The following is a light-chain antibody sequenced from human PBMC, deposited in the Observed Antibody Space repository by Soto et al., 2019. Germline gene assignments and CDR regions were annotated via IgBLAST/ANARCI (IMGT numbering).Light chain of an antibody. V-gene: IGKV3-20*01. CDR2: GAS. Sequence: EIVLTQSPGTLSLSPGERATLSCRASQSVSSSYLAWYQQKPGQAPRLLIYGASSRATGIPDRFSGSGSGTDFTLTISRLKPEYFAVYYCQQYGSSPRTFGQGTKVDSK. CDR1: QSVSSSY. CDR3: QQYGSSPRT. J-gene: IGKJ1*01.